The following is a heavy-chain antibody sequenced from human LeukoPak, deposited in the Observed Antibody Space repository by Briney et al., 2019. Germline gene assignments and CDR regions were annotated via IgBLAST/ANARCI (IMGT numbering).Heavy chain of an antibody. CDR1: GFTFSSYA. V-gene: IGHV3-74*01. D-gene: IGHD1-14*01. J-gene: IGHJ4*02. Sequence: GGSLRLSCAASGFTFSSYAMSWVRQAPGKGLVWVSRIQSDGSSIDYADSVKGRFTISRDNANNTLYLQMNSLRAEDTGVYYCARAGGIDYWGQGALVTVSS. CDR3: ARAGGIDY. CDR2: IQSDGSSI.